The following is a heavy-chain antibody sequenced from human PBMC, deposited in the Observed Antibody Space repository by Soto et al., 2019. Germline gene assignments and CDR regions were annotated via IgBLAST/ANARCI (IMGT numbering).Heavy chain of an antibody. J-gene: IGHJ6*02. V-gene: IGHV1-46*01. CDR2: INPSVGST. Sequence: ASVNLYCKASGYTMTSYYMHCVRQAPGEGLEWMGIINPSVGSTSYAQKFQGRVTMTRDTSTSTVYMELSSLRSEDTAVYYCAIGLLDAPATITKGRYYCYRIDVSAQSTTVTV. D-gene: IGHD5-12*01. CDR3: AIGLLDAPATITKGRYYCYRIDV. CDR1: GYTMTSYY.